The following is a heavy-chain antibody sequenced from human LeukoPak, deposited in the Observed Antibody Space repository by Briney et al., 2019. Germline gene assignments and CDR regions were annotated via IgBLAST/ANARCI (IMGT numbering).Heavy chain of an antibody. J-gene: IGHJ4*02. CDR1: GFTFSSYA. CDR2: ISYDGSNK. V-gene: IGHV3-30*04. Sequence: GGSLRLSCAASGFTFSSYAMHWVRQAPGKGLEWVAVISYDGSNKYYADSVKGRFTISRDNSKNTLYLQMNSLRAEDTAVYYCARDRYYYDGSGYSGYFDYWGQGTLVTVSS. D-gene: IGHD3-22*01. CDR3: ARDRYYYDGSGYSGYFDY.